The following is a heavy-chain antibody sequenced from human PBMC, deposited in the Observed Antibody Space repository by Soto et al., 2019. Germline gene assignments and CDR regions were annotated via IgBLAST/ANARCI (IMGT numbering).Heavy chain of an antibody. CDR3: ARGSSSGYSSGWYEIRGYYFDY. J-gene: IGHJ4*02. Sequence: PGGSLRLSCAASGFTFSSYWMSWVRQAPGKGLEWVANIKQDGSEKYYVDSVKGRFTISRDNAKNSLYLQMNSLRAEDTAVYYCARGSSSGYSSGWYEIRGYYFDYWGQGTLVTVSS. CDR1: GFTFSSYW. D-gene: IGHD6-19*01. CDR2: IKQDGSEK. V-gene: IGHV3-7*01.